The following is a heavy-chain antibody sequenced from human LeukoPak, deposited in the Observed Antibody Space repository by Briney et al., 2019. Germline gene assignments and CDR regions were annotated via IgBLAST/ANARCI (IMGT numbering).Heavy chain of an antibody. V-gene: IGHV3-74*01. CDR2: IKSDGSST. CDR1: GFMFSRYW. J-gene: IGHJ4*02. D-gene: IGHD6-13*01. Sequence: GGSLRLSCAAFGFMFSRYWMHWVRRAPGKGPVWVSHIKSDGSSTTYADSVKGRFTISRDNAKSTLYLQMNSLRVEDTAVYYCVRDSSSWYYDYWGQGTLVTVSS. CDR3: VRDSSSWYYDY.